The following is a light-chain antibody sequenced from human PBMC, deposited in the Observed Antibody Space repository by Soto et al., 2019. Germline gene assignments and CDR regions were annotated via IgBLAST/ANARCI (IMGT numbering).Light chain of an antibody. Sequence: DIQMTQSPSSLSASVGDRVTITCRASQNIKKYLNWYQQKPGKAPNLLIYTASSLQVGLPSRFSGSGSGTDFTLTISSLQPEDSAIYYRQQSFGTPLTFGGGTKVDIK. CDR3: QQSFGTPLT. CDR1: QNIKKY. CDR2: TAS. V-gene: IGKV1-39*01. J-gene: IGKJ4*01.